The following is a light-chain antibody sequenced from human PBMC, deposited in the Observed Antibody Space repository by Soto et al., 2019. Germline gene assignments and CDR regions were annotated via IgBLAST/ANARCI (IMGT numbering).Light chain of an antibody. V-gene: IGKV3-20*01. CDR2: GAS. Sequence: EIVLTQSPGTLSLSPGERATLSCRASQSVSSSYLAWYQQKPGQAPRLLIYGASSRATGIPDRFSGSGSGTEFTLNISRLEPEDFAVYYCHQYGSLYTFGQGTRLEIK. CDR3: HQYGSLYT. CDR1: QSVSSSY. J-gene: IGKJ2*01.